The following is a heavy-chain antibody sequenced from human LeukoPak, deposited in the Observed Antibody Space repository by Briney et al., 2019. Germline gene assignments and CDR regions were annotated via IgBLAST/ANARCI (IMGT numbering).Heavy chain of an antibody. CDR2: ISGSGGST. J-gene: IGHJ3*02. V-gene: IGHV3-23*01. D-gene: IGHD6-13*01. CDR3: AKGRIAAAGTVADAFDI. Sequence: GGSLRLSCAASGFTFSSYAMSWVRQAPGKGLEWVSAISGSGGSTYYADSVKGRFTISRDNSKNTLYLQMNSLRAEDTAVYYCAKGRIAAAGTVADAFDIWGQGTMVTVSS. CDR1: GFTFSSYA.